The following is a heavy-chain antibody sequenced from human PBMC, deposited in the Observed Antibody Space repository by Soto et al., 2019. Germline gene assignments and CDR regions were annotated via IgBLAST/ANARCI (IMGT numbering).Heavy chain of an antibody. J-gene: IGHJ4*02. CDR2: ISSNGGST. D-gene: IGHD3-3*01. Sequence: PGGSLRLSCSASGFTFSSYAMHWVRQAPGKGLEYVSAISSNGGSTYYADSVKGRFTISRDTSKNTLYLQMRSLRDEDTAVYYCVKDGGALDLDYWGQGTLVTFSS. CDR3: VKDGGALDLDY. CDR1: GFTFSSYA. V-gene: IGHV3-64D*06.